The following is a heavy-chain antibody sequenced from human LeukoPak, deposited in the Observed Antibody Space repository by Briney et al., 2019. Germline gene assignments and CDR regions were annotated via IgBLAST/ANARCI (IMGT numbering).Heavy chain of an antibody. CDR2: ISYDGSNK. Sequence: GGSLRLFCAASGFTFSSYAMHWVRQAPGKGLEWVAVISYDGSNKYYADSVKGRFTISRDNSKNTLYLQMNSLRAEDTAVYYCAKTGIPGAFDIWGQGTMVTVSS. V-gene: IGHV3-30-3*02. D-gene: IGHD1-14*01. CDR3: AKTGIPGAFDI. CDR1: GFTFSSYA. J-gene: IGHJ3*02.